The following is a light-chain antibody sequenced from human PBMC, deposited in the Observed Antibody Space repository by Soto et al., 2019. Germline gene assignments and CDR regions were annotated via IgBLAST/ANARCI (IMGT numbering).Light chain of an antibody. Sequence: DIQMTQSPSTLSASVGDRVTITCRASQSIGSLLAWYQQKPGRAPKLLIYAASSLESGVPSRFSGSGSGTEFTLTISSLQPDDFATYYCQQYDSYPWTFGQGTNV. CDR3: QQYDSYPWT. J-gene: IGKJ1*01. CDR1: QSIGSL. V-gene: IGKV1-5*01. CDR2: AAS.